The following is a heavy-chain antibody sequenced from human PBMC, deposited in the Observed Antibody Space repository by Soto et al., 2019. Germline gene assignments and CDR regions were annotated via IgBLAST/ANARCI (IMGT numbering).Heavy chain of an antibody. CDR3: ARSHYTYGLLIDY. CDR2: VYSTGST. D-gene: IGHD2-8*01. V-gene: IGHV4-39*01. J-gene: IGHJ4*02. Sequence: SETLSLTCSVSGDSITTNGYYLGLIRQPPGKGLQWIGNVYSTGSTFSHPSLMSRVFISVDTSKNKFPLRLTSVTAADTAVYYCARSHYTYGLLIDYWGPGIMVTVSS. CDR1: GDSITTNGYY.